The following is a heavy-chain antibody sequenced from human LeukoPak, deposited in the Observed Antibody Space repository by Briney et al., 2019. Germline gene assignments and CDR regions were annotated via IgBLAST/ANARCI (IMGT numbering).Heavy chain of an antibody. J-gene: IGHJ6*03. CDR3: ARDRLILSYMDV. V-gene: IGHV1-69*13. Sequence: SVKVSCKASGGTFSSYAISWVRQAPGQGLEWMGGIIPIFGTANYAQKFQGRVTITADESTSTAYMELRSLRSDDTAVYYCARDRLILSYMDVWGKGTTVTVSS. D-gene: IGHD2-15*01. CDR1: GGTFSSYA. CDR2: IIPIFGTA.